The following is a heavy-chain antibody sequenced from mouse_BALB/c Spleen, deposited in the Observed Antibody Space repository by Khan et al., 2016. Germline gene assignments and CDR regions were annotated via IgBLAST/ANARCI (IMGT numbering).Heavy chain of an antibody. Sequence: EVQLQESGPSLVKPSQTLSLTCSATGDSITSGYWNWIRKFPGNKLEYMGYISYSGSTYYNPSLKSRISITRDTSKNQYYLQLNSVTTEDTATYSRARVDGYADYYDYYGHETTLPVSS. CDR1: GDSITSGY. CDR3: ARVDGYADYYDY. V-gene: IGHV3-8*02. J-gene: IGHJ2*01. D-gene: IGHD2-2*01. CDR2: ISYSGST.